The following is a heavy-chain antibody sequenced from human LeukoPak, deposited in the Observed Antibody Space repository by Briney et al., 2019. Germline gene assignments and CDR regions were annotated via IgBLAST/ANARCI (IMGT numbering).Heavy chain of an antibody. V-gene: IGHV4-59*01. CDR3: ARSRGGYTLFDY. CDR2: IYYSGST. J-gene: IGHJ4*02. D-gene: IGHD3-16*01. Sequence: SETLSLTCTVSGGSISSYYWSWIRQPPGKGLEWIGYIYYSGSTNYNPSLNSRVTISVDTSKNQFSLKLSSVTAADTAVYYCARSRGGYTLFDYWGQGTLVTVSS. CDR1: GGSISSYY.